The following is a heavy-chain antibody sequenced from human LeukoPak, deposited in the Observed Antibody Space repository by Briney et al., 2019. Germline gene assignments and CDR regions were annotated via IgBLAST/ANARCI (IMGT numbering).Heavy chain of an antibody. CDR1: GGSTGSSY. CDR3: ARAPGYYYMDV. CDR2: IYYSGST. Sequence: PSETLSLTCTVSGGSTGSSYWSWIRQPPGKGPEWIGYIYYSGSTNYNPSLKSRVTISVDTSKNQFSLKLSSVTAADTAVYYCARAPGYYYMDVWGKGATVTVSS. J-gene: IGHJ6*03. V-gene: IGHV4-59*01. D-gene: IGHD7-27*01.